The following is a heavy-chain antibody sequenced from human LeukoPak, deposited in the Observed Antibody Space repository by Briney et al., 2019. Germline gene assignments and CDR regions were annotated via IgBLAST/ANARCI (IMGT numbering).Heavy chain of an antibody. CDR2: IKQDGSEK. D-gene: IGHD4-11*01. V-gene: IGHV3-7*01. J-gene: IGHJ6*03. Sequence: PGGSLRLSCAASGFTFSSYWMSRVRQAPGKGLEWVANIKQDGSEKYYVDSVKGRFTISGDNAKNSLYLQMNSLRAEDTAVYYCARVEETATTAAIIRKYSYYYYYMDVWGKGNTVTVSS. CDR1: GFTFSSYW. CDR3: ARVEETATTAAIIRKYSYYYYYMDV.